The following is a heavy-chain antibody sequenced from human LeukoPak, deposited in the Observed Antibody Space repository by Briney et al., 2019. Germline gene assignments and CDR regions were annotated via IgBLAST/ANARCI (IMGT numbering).Heavy chain of an antibody. D-gene: IGHD6-19*01. CDR1: GGSFSGYY. V-gene: IGHV4-34*01. CDR2: INHSGST. CDR3: ARGRQWLVPFDY. Sequence: SETLSLTCAVYGGSFSGYYWSWIRQPPGKGLEWLGEINHSGSTNYNPSLKSRVTISVDTSKNQFSLKLSSVTAADTAVYYCARGRQWLVPFDYWGQGTLVTVSS. J-gene: IGHJ4*02.